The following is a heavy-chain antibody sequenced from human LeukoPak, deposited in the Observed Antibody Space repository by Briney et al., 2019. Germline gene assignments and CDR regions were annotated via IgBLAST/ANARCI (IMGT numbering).Heavy chain of an antibody. J-gene: IGHJ6*02. D-gene: IGHD2-15*01. Sequence: GGSLRLSCAASGFTFSSYEMNWVRQAPGKGLEWVSYISSSGSTIYYADSVKGRFTISRDNAKNSLYLQMNSLRAEDTAVYYCARDLVLLHYYYRMDVWGQGTTVTVSS. CDR1: GFTFSSYE. CDR3: ARDLVLLHYYYRMDV. V-gene: IGHV3-48*03. CDR2: ISSSGSTI.